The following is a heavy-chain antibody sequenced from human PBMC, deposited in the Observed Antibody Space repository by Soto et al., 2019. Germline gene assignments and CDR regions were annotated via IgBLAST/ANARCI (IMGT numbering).Heavy chain of an antibody. Sequence: SLRLSCSASGFTFSSYAMHWGCQAPGKGLEWVTVISYDGNNKYYADSVEGRFTISRDNSKNTRYLQINRLCNEDTGVHYTARCKQTKVTSPLGDPWRQGPLVTV. CDR1: GFTFSSYA. V-gene: IGHV3-30-3*01. D-gene: IGHD4-17*01. CDR2: ISYDGNNK. J-gene: IGHJ5*02. CDR3: ARCKQTKVTSPLGDP.